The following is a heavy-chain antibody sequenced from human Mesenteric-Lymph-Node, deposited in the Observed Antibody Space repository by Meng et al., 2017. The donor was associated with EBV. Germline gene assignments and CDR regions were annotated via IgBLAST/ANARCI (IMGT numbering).Heavy chain of an antibody. Sequence: LQLQESGPGLVKPSETLSLTCTVSGGSISSSSYYWGWIRQPPGKGLEWIGSIYYSGSIYYNPSLKSRVTISVDTSKNQFSLKLSSVTAADTAVYYCARTYYYDSSGYAPFDYWGQGTLVTVSS. CDR1: GGSISSSSYY. CDR2: IYYSGSI. J-gene: IGHJ4*02. D-gene: IGHD3-22*01. CDR3: ARTYYYDSSGYAPFDY. V-gene: IGHV4-39*07.